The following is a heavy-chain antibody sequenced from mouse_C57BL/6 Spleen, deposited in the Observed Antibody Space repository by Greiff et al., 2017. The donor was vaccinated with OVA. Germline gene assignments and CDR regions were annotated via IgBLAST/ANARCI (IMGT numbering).Heavy chain of an antibody. CDR2: IYPGNSDT. V-gene: IGHV1-5*01. J-gene: IGHJ4*01. CDR3: TRSDWDGTYYAMDY. CDR1: GYTFTSYW. D-gene: IGHD4-1*01. Sequence: VQLQQSGTVLARPGASVKMSCKTSGYTFTSYWMHWVKQRPGQGLEWIGAIYPGNSDTSYNQKFKGKAKLTAVTSASTAYMELSSLTNEDSAVDYCTRSDWDGTYYAMDYWGQGTSVTVSS.